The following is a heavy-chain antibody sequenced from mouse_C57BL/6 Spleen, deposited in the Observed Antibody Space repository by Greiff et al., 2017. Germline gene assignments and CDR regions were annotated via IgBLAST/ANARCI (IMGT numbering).Heavy chain of an antibody. D-gene: IGHD2-3*01. J-gene: IGHJ3*01. Sequence: EVQLQQSGPELVKPGASVKISCKASGYTFTDYYMNWVKQSHGQSLEWIGDINPNNGGTSYNQKFKGKATLTVDKSSSTAYMELRSLTSEDSAVYYCASSDGYYAWFAYWGQGTLVTVSA. CDR2: INPNNGGT. CDR1: GYTFTDYY. V-gene: IGHV1-26*01. CDR3: ASSDGYYAWFAY.